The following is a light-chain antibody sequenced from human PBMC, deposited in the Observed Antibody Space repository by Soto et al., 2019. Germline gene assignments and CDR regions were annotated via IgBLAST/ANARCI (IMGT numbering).Light chain of an antibody. V-gene: IGLV1-47*01. CDR3: AEWDDSLSGRGI. J-gene: IGLJ2*01. Sequence: QSVLTQPPSASGTPGKRVTILVSGTTSNIGYNYVYWYQMFPGTPPKLFFYRNDQRPSGAPTRFSGSRSGTSASLAISGLRSEDEADYYCAEWDDSLSGRGIFGGGTKLTVL. CDR2: RND. CDR1: TSNIGYNY.